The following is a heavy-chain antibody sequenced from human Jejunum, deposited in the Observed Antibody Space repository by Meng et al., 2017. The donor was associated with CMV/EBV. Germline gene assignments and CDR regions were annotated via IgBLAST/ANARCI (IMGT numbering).Heavy chain of an antibody. CDR2: IYLNGGST. V-gene: IGHV3-20*01. Sequence: FGFNFEGYGVSRGRQGAGEGLEGGYCIYLNGGSTGYGDFGKGRFNISRDKAKNSLYLQMNSLRAEDAAFYHWARFDSRGYYYNLGYWGQGTLVTVSS. J-gene: IGHJ4*02. D-gene: IGHD3-22*01. CDR1: GFNFEGYG. CDR3: ARFDSRGYYYNLGY.